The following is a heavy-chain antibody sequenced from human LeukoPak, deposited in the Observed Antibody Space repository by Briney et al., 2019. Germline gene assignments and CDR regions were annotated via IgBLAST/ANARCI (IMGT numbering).Heavy chain of an antibody. CDR2: IYHSGST. J-gene: IGHJ6*02. D-gene: IGHD6-19*01. Sequence: SETLSLTCTVSGGSISSYYWSWIRQPPGKGLEWIGYIYHSGSTNYNPSLKSRVTISVDTSQNQFSLKLSSVTAADTAVYYCARDAVAGTLGYYYYYYGMDVWGQGTTVTVSS. CDR1: GGSISSYY. CDR3: ARDAVAGTLGYYYYYYGMDV. V-gene: IGHV4-59*01.